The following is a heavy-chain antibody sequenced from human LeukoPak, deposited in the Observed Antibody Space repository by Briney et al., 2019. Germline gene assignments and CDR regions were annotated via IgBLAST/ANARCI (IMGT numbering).Heavy chain of an antibody. CDR3: ARETYSNILTGTDY. J-gene: IGHJ4*02. Sequence: ASVKVSCKASGYTFTTYGLSWVRQAPGQGLEWLGWISTYDDNIKYAQSLQGRLTPTIDTSTSTAYMELRSLTSDDTAVYYCARETYSNILTGTDYWGPGTLVTVSS. CDR1: GYTFTTYG. D-gene: IGHD3-9*01. CDR2: ISTYDDNI. V-gene: IGHV1-18*01.